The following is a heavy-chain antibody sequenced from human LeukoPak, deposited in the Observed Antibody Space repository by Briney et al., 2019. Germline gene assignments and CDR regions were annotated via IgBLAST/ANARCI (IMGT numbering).Heavy chain of an antibody. CDR1: GFTFSSYS. J-gene: IGHJ4*02. Sequence: GGSLRLSCAASGFTFSSYSMNWIRQAPGKGLEWVSYISSSGSTIYYADSVKGRFTISRDNAKNSLYLQMNSLRAEDTAVYYCARISGSYHGHFGYWGQGTLVTVSS. V-gene: IGHV3-48*04. D-gene: IGHD1-26*01. CDR2: ISSSGSTI. CDR3: ARISGSYHGHFGY.